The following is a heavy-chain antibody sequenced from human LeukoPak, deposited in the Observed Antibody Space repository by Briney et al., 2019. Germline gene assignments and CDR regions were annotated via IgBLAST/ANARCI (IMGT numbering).Heavy chain of an antibody. Sequence: SETLSLTCAVYGGSFSGYYWSWFRQPPGKGLEWIGEINHSGSTNYNPSLSLKSRVTISLDTSKNQFSLMLNSVTAADTAVYYCARDFEGYYDYVWGTTRGYFDYWGQGTLVTVSS. J-gene: IGHJ4*02. D-gene: IGHD3-16*01. CDR3: ARDFEGYYDYVWGTTRGYFDY. CDR2: INHSGST. V-gene: IGHV4-34*01. CDR1: GGSFSGYY.